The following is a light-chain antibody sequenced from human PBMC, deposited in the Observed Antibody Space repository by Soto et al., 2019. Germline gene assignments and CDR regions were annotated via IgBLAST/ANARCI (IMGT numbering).Light chain of an antibody. CDR1: SSDVGAYNY. V-gene: IGLV2-14*01. CDR3: SSYTVTSTPVV. J-gene: IGLJ2*01. CDR2: EVS. Sequence: QSVLTQPASVSGSPGQSIIISCTGTSSDVGAYNYVSWYQHHPGKAPKLIIYEVSYRPSGVSNRFSGSKSGNTASLTISGLQAEDEADYHCSSYTVTSTPVVFGGGTKLTVL.